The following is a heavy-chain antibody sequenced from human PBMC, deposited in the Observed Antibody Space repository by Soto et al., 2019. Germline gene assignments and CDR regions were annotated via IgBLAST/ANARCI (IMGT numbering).Heavy chain of an antibody. CDR3: ARYYFDSSGYSNWFDP. CDR2: IHYSGRT. V-gene: IGHV4-31*11. Sequence: TSETLSLTCAVSGGSITSGAYYWTWIRQHPGKGLEWIAYIHYSGRTYYNPSLKSRVTISVDTSNNQFSLKLSSVTAADTAVYYXARYYFDSSGYSNWFDPWGQGTLVTVSS. D-gene: IGHD3-22*01. J-gene: IGHJ5*02. CDR1: GGSITSGAYY.